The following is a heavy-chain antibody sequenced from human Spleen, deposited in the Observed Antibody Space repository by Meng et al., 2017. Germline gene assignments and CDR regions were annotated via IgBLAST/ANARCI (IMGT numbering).Heavy chain of an antibody. CDR3: ARVMELGWAYYYGMDV. Sequence: SETLSPTCTVSGGSISSYYWSWIRQPPGKGLEWIGYVFYTGDTNYNPSLRSRVTISVDTSKNYFSLKLTSVTAADAAVYYCARVMELGWAYYYGMDVWGQGTTVTVSS. V-gene: IGHV4-59*01. J-gene: IGHJ6*01. CDR1: GGSISSYY. D-gene: IGHD7-27*01. CDR2: VFYTGDT.